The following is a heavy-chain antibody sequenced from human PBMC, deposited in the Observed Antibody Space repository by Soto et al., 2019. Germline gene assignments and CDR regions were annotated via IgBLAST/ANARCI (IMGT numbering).Heavy chain of an antibody. V-gene: IGHV3-23*01. CDR1: GFTFSSYA. J-gene: IGHJ5*02. Sequence: GGSLRLSCAASGFTFSSYAMSWVRQAPGKGLEWVSAISGSGGSTYYADSVKGRFTISRDNSKNTLYLQMNSLRAEDTAVYYCAKAPPYNYDFWSGYYSWGQGTLVTVSS. CDR3: AKAPPYNYDFWSGYYS. D-gene: IGHD3-3*01. CDR2: ISGSGGST.